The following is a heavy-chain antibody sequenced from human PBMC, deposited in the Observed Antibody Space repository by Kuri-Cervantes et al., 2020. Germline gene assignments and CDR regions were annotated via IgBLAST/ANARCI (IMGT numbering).Heavy chain of an antibody. V-gene: IGHV4-39*02. CDR1: GGSISSSSYY. CDR2: IYYSGST. CDR3: ARVVDYCTTGYCYYMDV. Sequence: SETLSLTCTVSGGSISSSSYYWGWIRQPPGKGLEWIGSIYYSGSTYYNPSLKSRVTISVDTSKDHFSLNLISVTAADTAVYYCARVVDYCTTGYCYYMDVWAKGTTVTVSS. D-gene: IGHD3-16*01. J-gene: IGHJ6*03.